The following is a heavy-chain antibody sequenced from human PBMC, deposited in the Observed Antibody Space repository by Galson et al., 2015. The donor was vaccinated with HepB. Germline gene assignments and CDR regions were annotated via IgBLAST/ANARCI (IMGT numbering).Heavy chain of an antibody. Sequence: SLRLSCAASGFTFSSYAMHWVRQAPGKGLEWVAVISYDGSNKYYAVSVKGRFTISRDNSKNMLYLQMNSLRAEDTAVYYCSRDGYQLLQMGGYFDYWGQGTLVTVSS. V-gene: IGHV3-30-3*01. D-gene: IGHD2-2*01. J-gene: IGHJ4*02. CDR1: GFTFSSYA. CDR3: SRDGYQLLQMGGYFDY. CDR2: ISYDGSNK.